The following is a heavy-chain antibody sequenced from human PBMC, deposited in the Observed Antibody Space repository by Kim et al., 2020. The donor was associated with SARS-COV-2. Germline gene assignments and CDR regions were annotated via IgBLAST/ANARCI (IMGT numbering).Heavy chain of an antibody. Sequence: SETLSLTCTVSGGSISSSSYYWGWIRQPPGKGLEWIGSIYYSGSTYYNPSLKSRVTISVDTSKNQFSLKLSSVTAADTAVYYCARLSVGKHYYYGMDVWG. D-gene: IGHD7-27*01. CDR2: IYYSGST. V-gene: IGHV4-39*01. J-gene: IGHJ6*01. CDR1: GGSISSSSYY. CDR3: ARLSVGKHYYYGMDV.